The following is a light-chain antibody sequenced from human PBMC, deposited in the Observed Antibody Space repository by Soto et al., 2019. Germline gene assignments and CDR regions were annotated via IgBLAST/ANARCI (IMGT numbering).Light chain of an antibody. CDR1: SSDVGNYNL. V-gene: IGLV2-23*02. Sequence: QSVLTQPASGSGAPGQSITISCTGTSSDVGNYNLVSWYQQHPGKAPKLMIYEVNKRPSGVSNRFSGSKSGNTASLTISGLQADDEADYYCCSYSKTPPYVFGTGTKVTVL. J-gene: IGLJ1*01. CDR2: EVN. CDR3: CSYSKTPPYV.